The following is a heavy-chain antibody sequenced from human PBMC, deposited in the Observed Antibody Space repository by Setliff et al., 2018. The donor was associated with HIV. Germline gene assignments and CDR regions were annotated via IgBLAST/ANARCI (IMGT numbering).Heavy chain of an antibody. V-gene: IGHV3-33*01. J-gene: IGHJ4*02. CDR1: GFTFSSYG. D-gene: IGHD3-22*01. Sequence: GGSLRLSCAASGFTFSSYGMHWVRQAPGKGLEWVAAIWYDGSNKSYADSVKGRFTISSDNSKNTLYLQMNSLRAEDTAVYYCAREYYDSSGYYYVEYPYYFDYWGQGTLVTVSS. CDR3: AREYYDSSGYYYVEYPYYFDY. CDR2: IWYDGSNK.